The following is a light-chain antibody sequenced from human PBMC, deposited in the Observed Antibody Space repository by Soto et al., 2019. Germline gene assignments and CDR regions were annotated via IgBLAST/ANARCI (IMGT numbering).Light chain of an antibody. CDR1: QSVTSN. CDR3: QHYFNWPYT. CDR2: GAS. Sequence: EILMTQSPATLSVSPGERATLSCGASQSVTSNLAWYQQKPGRAPRLLIYGASTRATGIPARFSGSGSGTELTLTISNMKSEDFELYYCQHYFNWPYTFGQGTKVDIK. V-gene: IGKV3-15*01. J-gene: IGKJ2*01.